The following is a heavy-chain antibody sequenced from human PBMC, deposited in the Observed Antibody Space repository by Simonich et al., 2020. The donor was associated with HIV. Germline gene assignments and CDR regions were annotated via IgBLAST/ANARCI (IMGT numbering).Heavy chain of an antibody. CDR2: INTTPGNP. J-gene: IGHJ6*02. V-gene: IGHV7-4-1*02. CDR3: ARDGRYYGMDV. CDR1: GYTFTTYT. Sequence: QVQLVQSESELKKPGASVEVSCKASGYTFTTYTMNWVRQAPGQGLEWMGWINTTPGNPTYAQGFTGRFVCSLDTSVSTSYLQISSLKAEDTAVYYCARDGRYYGMDVWGQGTTVTVSS.